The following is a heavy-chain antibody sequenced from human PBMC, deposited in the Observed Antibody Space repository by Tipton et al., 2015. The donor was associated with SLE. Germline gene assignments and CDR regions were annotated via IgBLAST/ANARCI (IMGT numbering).Heavy chain of an antibody. J-gene: IGHJ4*02. D-gene: IGHD3-10*01. V-gene: IGHV3-15*01. CDR3: TTSWELLSSGELNVAR. CDR2: INSEYDAGTT. Sequence: GSLRLSCAVSGLSISNAYMSWFRQAPGKGLEWVGRINSEYDAGTTVYATPVKGRFTISRDDSKNTLYLYMNSLKTEDTAVYYCTTSWELLSSGELNVARWGQGTLVTVSS. CDR1: GLSISNAY.